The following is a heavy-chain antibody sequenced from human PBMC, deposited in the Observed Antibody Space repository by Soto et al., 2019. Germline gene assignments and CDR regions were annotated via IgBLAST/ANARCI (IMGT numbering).Heavy chain of an antibody. D-gene: IGHD3-22*01. V-gene: IGHV1-18*04. CDR1: GYTFTSYG. CDR2: INTYDGNT. J-gene: IGHJ4*02. Sequence: VQLVQSGAEVKKPGASVKVSCKASGYTFTSYGIAWVRQAPGQGLEWMGWINTYDGNTNYAQEFQGRVTMTTDTSTSTAYMELRSLRSDDTAVYYCARVRLTMIVVPFGVLWGQGTLVTVSS. CDR3: ARVRLTMIVVPFGVL.